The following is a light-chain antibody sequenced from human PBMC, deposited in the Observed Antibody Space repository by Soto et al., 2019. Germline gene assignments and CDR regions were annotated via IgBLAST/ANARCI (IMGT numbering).Light chain of an antibody. Sequence: QSVLTQPPSASGTPGQRVTISCSGSSSNIGSNIVNWYQQFPGTAPKLLIYTNNQRPSGVPDRFSGSKSGTSASLAISGLQSDDEADYYCAAWDDSLNGVVFGGGTKLTVL. J-gene: IGLJ2*01. CDR2: TNN. CDR1: SSNIGSNI. CDR3: AAWDDSLNGVV. V-gene: IGLV1-44*01.